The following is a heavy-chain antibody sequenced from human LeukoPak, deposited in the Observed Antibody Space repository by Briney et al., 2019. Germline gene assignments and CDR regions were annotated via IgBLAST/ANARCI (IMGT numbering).Heavy chain of an antibody. CDR3: ARDDPTPIYDFWSGPWD. CDR2: INTNTGNP. CDR1: GYTFTSYA. V-gene: IGHV7-4-1*02. Sequence: ASVKVSCKASGYTFTSYAMNWVRQAPGQGLEWMGWINTNTGNPTYAQGFTGRFVFSLDTSVSTAYLQISSLKAEDTAVYYCARDDPTPIYDFWSGPWDWGQGTLVTVSS. D-gene: IGHD3-3*01. J-gene: IGHJ4*02.